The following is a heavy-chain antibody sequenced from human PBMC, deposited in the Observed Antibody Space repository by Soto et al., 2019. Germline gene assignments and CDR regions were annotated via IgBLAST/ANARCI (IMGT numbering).Heavy chain of an antibody. V-gene: IGHV3-30*18. CDR3: AKEISSSWYYYYYGMDV. CDR2: ISYDGSNK. J-gene: IGHJ6*02. D-gene: IGHD6-13*01. Sequence: PWGSLRLSCAASGFTFSIYGMHWVLQAPGKGLEWVAVISYDGSNKYYADSVKGRFTISRDNSKNTLYLQMNSLRAEDTAVYYCAKEISSSWYYYYYGMDVWGQGTTVTVSS. CDR1: GFTFSIYG.